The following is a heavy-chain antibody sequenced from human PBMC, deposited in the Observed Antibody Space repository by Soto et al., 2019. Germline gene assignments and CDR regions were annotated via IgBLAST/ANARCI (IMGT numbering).Heavy chain of an antibody. CDR3: ARGSEGSGTESAFHI. Sequence: QVHLVQSGAEVKKPGSSVKVSCKTSGGTFSTYTVSWVRQAPGQGLEWIGRIIPILDVLTYAQKFQGRVTITADKSTSTAYLELTSLKSEDTAVYYCARGSEGSGTESAFHIWGQGTMVTVSS. V-gene: IGHV1-69*02. CDR1: GGTFSTYT. CDR2: IIPILDVL. J-gene: IGHJ3*02. D-gene: IGHD2-15*01.